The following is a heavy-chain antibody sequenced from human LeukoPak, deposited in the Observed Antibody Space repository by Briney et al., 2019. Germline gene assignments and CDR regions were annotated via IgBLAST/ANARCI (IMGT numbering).Heavy chain of an antibody. J-gene: IGHJ4*02. CDR2: INHSGSN. Sequence: SETLSLTCAVYGGSFSGYYWSWIRQPPGKGLEGIGEINHSGSNNYNPSLKSRVTISVDTSKNQFSLKLSSVTAADTAVYYCASGYYFDYWGQGTLVTVSS. V-gene: IGHV4-34*01. CDR1: GGSFSGYY. CDR3: ASGYYFDY.